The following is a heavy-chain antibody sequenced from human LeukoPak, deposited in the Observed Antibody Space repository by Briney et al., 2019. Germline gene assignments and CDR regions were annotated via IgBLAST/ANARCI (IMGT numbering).Heavy chain of an antibody. J-gene: IGHJ4*02. CDR1: GFTFGSYQ. D-gene: IGHD7-27*01. CDR3: ARSWGLGRFDY. V-gene: IGHV3-48*03. Sequence: GGSLRLSCAASGFTFGSYQMNWVRQAPGKGLEWVSYISSSSSTIYYTDSVKGRFTISRDNAKNSLYLQMNSLRAEDTAVYYCARSWGLGRFDYWGQGTLVTVSS. CDR2: ISSSSSTI.